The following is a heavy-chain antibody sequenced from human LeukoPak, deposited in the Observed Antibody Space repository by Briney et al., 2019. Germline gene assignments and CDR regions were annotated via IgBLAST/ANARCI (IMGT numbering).Heavy chain of an antibody. V-gene: IGHV1-69*04. D-gene: IGHD2-2*01. CDR3: AREAQDIVVVPAAMGGFYYGMDV. J-gene: IGHJ6*02. CDR2: IIPILGIA. Sequence: GASVKVSCKASGGTFSSYAIRWVRQAPGQGLDWMGRIIPILGIANYAQKFQGRVTITADKSTSTAYMELSSLRSEDADVYYCAREAQDIVVVPAAMGGFYYGMDVWGQGTTVTVSS. CDR1: GGTFSSYA.